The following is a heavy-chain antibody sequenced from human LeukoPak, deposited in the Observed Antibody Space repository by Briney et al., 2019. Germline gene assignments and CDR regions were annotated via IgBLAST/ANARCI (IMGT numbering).Heavy chain of an antibody. D-gene: IGHD6-19*01. V-gene: IGHV1-18*01. CDR2: ISAYNGNT. J-gene: IGHJ4*02. CDR1: GYTFTSYG. CDR3: ARGGNSGWRTPNDDY. Sequence: GASVKVSCKASGYTFTSYGISWVRQAPGQGLEWMGWISAYNGNTNYAQKLQGRVTMTTDTSTSTAYMELRSLRSGDTAVYYCARGGNSGWRTPNDDYWGQGTLVTVSS.